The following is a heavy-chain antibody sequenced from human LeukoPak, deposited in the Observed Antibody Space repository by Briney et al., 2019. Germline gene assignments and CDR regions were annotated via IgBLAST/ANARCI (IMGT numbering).Heavy chain of an antibody. CDR1: GGSFSGYY. CDR2: INHSGST. J-gene: IGHJ4*02. V-gene: IGHV4-34*01. Sequence: PSETLSLTCAVYGGSFSGYYWSWIRQPPGKGLEWIGEINHSGSTNYNPSLKSRVTISVDTSRNQFSLKLSSVTAADTAVYYCASYPHDYGDYGGHDYWGQGTLVTVSS. D-gene: IGHD4-17*01. CDR3: ASYPHDYGDYGGHDY.